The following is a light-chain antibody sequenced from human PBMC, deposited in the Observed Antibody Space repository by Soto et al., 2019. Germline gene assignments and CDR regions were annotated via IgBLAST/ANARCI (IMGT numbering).Light chain of an antibody. Sequence: DIQLTQSPSSLSASVGHRVTITCRASQSISTYLNWYQQIPGKAPKLLIYAASTLQSGVPSRFSGGGSGTDFTPAISSLQPEDFATYFCQQGYSNPRAFGQGTQLEI. J-gene: IGKJ2*01. CDR3: QQGYSNPRA. V-gene: IGKV1-39*01. CDR2: AAS. CDR1: QSISTY.